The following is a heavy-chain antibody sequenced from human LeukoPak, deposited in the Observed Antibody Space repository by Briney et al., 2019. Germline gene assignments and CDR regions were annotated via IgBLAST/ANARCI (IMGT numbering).Heavy chain of an antibody. CDR2: IYPHDSNT. J-gene: IGHJ4*02. Sequence: GESLKISCKGSGYSFTSYWIAWVRQMPGKGLEWMGIIYPHDSNTRYSPSFQGQVTISADKSISTAYLQWSSLKASDTAMYYCARSRGTYSSWLDYWGQGTPVTVSS. CDR1: GYSFTSYW. CDR3: ARSRGTYSSWLDY. V-gene: IGHV5-51*01. D-gene: IGHD6-13*01.